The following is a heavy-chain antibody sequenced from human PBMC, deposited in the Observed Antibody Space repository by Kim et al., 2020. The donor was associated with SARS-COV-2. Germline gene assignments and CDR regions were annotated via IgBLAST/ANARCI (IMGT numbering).Heavy chain of an antibody. CDR3: AKGDYYGSGIKGVDAFDI. V-gene: IGHV3-23*01. Sequence: KGRFTISRDNSKNTLYLQMNSLRAEDTAVYYCAKGDYYGSGIKGVDAFDIWGQGTMVTVSS. D-gene: IGHD3-10*01. J-gene: IGHJ3*02.